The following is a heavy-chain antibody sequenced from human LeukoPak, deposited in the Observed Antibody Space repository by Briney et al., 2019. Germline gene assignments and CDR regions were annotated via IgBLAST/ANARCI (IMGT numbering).Heavy chain of an antibody. V-gene: IGHV3-23*01. J-gene: IGHJ4*02. CDR2: ISDSSRTT. Sequence: GGSLRLSCEVSGFTFSTEAMTWVRQAPGKGLEGVSSISDSSRTTYYADSVQGRFTISRDNSRNTVYLQMNSLRVEDTAFYYCAKKLGFIPQFDYWSQGTLVAVSS. D-gene: IGHD6-13*01. CDR1: GFTFSTEA. CDR3: AKKLGFIPQFDY.